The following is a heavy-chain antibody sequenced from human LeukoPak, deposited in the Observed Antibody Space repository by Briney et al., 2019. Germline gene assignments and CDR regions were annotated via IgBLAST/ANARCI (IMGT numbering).Heavy chain of an antibody. CDR1: GGCISSYY. V-gene: IGHV4-59*01. Sequence: SETLSLTCTVSGGCISSYYWSWIRQPPGKGLEWIGYIYYSGSTNYNPSLKSRVTISVDASKNQFSLKLSSVTAADTAVYYCARTLGATTLAFDIWGQGTMVTVSS. D-gene: IGHD1-26*01. CDR3: ARTLGATTLAFDI. J-gene: IGHJ3*02. CDR2: IYYSGST.